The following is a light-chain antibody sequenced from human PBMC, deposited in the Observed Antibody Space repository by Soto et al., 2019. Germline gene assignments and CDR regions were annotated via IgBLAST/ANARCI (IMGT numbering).Light chain of an antibody. CDR2: AAS. Sequence: DIQMTQSPSSLSASVGDRVTITCRASQGISIYLNWYQQKPRKAPRLLIYAASSLQSGVPSRFSGSGSETDFTLTISSLQPEHSATYSCQQSYSTTWTFGQGTKVDIK. CDR1: QGISIY. J-gene: IGKJ1*01. V-gene: IGKV1-39*01. CDR3: QQSYSTTWT.